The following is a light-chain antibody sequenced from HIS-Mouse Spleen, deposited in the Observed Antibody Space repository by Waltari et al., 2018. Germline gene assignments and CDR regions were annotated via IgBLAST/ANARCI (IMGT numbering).Light chain of an antibody. CDR1: SSDVGSYNL. CDR3: CSYAGSSTWV. J-gene: IGLJ3*02. CDR2: EGR. V-gene: IGLV2-23*01. Sequence: QSALTQPASVSGSPGQSITISCTGTSSDVGSYNLVSWYQQHPGKAPKLMIYEGRKRPLGVSTRCSGSKSGNTASLTISGLQAEDEADYYCCSYAGSSTWVFGGGTKLTVL.